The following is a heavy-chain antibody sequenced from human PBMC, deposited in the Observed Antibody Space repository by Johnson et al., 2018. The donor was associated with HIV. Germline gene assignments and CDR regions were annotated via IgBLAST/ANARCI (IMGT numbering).Heavy chain of an antibody. CDR1: EFTVSSNY. CDR3: AREGSGSWGRKRGPVKADAFDI. J-gene: IGHJ3*02. V-gene: IGHV3-53*01. D-gene: IGHD1-26*01. Sequence: VLLVESGGGVVQPGRSLRLSCAASEFTVSSNYMSWVRQAPGKGLEWVSVLYSGGRTFYADSVKGRFTIYRDNAKNSLYLQMNSLRAEDTALYYCAREGSGSWGRKRGPVKADAFDIWGQGTMVTVSS. CDR2: LYSGGRT.